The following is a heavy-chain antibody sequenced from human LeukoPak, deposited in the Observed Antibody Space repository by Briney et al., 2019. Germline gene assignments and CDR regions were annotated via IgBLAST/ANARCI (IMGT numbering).Heavy chain of an antibody. CDR3: ARRPVTYYLDV. V-gene: IGHV3-48*02. Sequence: PGGSLRLSCAASGFTFDDYGMNWVRQAPGKGLEWVSYISTSGSAIYYANSVKGQFTISRDNAKSSLYLQMNSLRDEDTAVFYCARRPVTYYLDVWGQGTTVAVSS. D-gene: IGHD3-10*01. CDR2: ISTSGSAI. CDR1: GFTFDDYG. J-gene: IGHJ6*02.